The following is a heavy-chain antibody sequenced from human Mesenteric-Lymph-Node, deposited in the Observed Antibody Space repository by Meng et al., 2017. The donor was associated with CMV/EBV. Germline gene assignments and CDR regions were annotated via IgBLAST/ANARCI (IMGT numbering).Heavy chain of an antibody. CDR1: GGSISSYY. D-gene: IGHD2-2*01. J-gene: IGHJ6*02. CDR3: AREGRYQLLSLTYYYGMDV. Sequence: SETLSLTCTVSGGSISSYYWSWIRQPPGKGLEWIGYIYYSGSTSYNPSLKSRVTISVDTSKNQFSLKLSSVTAADTAVYYCAREGRYQLLSLTYYYGMDVWGQGTTVTVSS. CDR2: IYYSGST. V-gene: IGHV4-59*01.